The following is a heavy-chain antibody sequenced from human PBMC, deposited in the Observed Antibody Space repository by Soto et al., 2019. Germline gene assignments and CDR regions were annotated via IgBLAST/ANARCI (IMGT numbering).Heavy chain of an antibody. Sequence: XESLSLACSASGFTFSSYAMHGVRQAPGKGLEYVSAISSNGGSTYYADSVKGRFTISRDNSKNTLYLQMSSLRAEDTAVYYCVKESSTTIFNYWGQGTLVTVSS. V-gene: IGHV3-64D*06. D-gene: IGHD2-2*01. J-gene: IGHJ4*02. CDR1: GFTFSSYA. CDR2: ISSNGGST. CDR3: VKESSTTIFNY.